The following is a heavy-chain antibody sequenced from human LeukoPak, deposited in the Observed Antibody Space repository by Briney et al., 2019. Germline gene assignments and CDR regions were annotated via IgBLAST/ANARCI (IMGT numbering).Heavy chain of an antibody. D-gene: IGHD4-17*01. CDR3: ARLYGDYVGAFDT. Sequence: SETLSLTCAVYGGSFSGYYWSWIRQPPGKGLEWIGEINHSGSTNYNPSLKSRVTISVDRSKNQFSLKLSSVTAADTAVYYCARLYGDYVGAFDTWGQGTMVTVSS. CDR1: GGSFSGYY. J-gene: IGHJ3*02. CDR2: INHSGST. V-gene: IGHV4-34*01.